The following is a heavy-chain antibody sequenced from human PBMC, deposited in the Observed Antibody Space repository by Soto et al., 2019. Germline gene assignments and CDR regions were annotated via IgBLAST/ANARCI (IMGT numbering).Heavy chain of an antibody. D-gene: IGHD3-22*01. Sequence: QVQLVQSGAEVKKPGASVKVSCKASGYTFTSYYMHWVRQAPGQGLEWMGIINPSGGSTSYAQKFQGRVTMTRDTSTSTVYMELSSLRSEDTAVYYCAVVYYYDSSGYSPMLSVPGWGQGTLVTVSS. V-gene: IGHV1-46*01. CDR3: AVVYYYDSSGYSPMLSVPG. CDR2: INPSGGST. CDR1: GYTFTSYY. J-gene: IGHJ4*02.